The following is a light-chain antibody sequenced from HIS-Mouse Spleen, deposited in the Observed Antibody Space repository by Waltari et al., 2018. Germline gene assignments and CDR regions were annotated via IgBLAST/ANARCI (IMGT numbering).Light chain of an antibody. Sequence: DIQMTQSPSSLSASVGDRVTITCQASQDISNYLNWYQQKPGKAPKLLIYDASNLETGVPSRFSGSGSGTDFTLTISRLEPEDFAVYYCQQYGSSPPYTFGQGTKVDIK. CDR3: QQYGSSPPYT. V-gene: IGKV1-33*01. J-gene: IGKJ2*01. CDR2: DAS. CDR1: QDISNY.